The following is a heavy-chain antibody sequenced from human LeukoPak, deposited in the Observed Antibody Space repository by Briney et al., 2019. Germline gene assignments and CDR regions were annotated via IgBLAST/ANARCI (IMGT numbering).Heavy chain of an antibody. V-gene: IGHV3-23*01. J-gene: IGHJ4*02. Sequence: PGGTLRLSCAASGFTFSSYGMNWVRQAPGKGLEWVSAISGSGGNTYYADSVKGRFTISRDNSKNTLYLQMNSLRAEDTAVYYCAKEGKTRNWNYFQAKPVYWGQGTLVTVSS. CDR1: GFTFSSYG. CDR2: ISGSGGNT. CDR3: AKEGKTRNWNYFQAKPVY. D-gene: IGHD1-20*01.